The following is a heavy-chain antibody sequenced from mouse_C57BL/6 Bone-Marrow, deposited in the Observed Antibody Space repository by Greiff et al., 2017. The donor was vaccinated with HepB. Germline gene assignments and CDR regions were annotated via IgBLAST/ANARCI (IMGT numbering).Heavy chain of an antibody. CDR1: EYEFPSHD. V-gene: IGHV5-2*01. Sequence: EVQGVESGGGLVQPGESLKLSCESNEYEFPSHDMSWVRKTPEKRLELVAAINSDGGSTYYPDTMERRFIISRDNTKKTLYLQMSSLRSDDTALYYCARQGIYYGYDWFAYWGQGTLVTVSA. CDR3: ARQGIYYGYDWFAY. J-gene: IGHJ3*01. D-gene: IGHD2-2*01. CDR2: INSDGGST.